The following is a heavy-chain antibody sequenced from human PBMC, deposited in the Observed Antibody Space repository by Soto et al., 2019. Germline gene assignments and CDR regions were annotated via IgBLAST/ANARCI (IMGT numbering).Heavy chain of an antibody. J-gene: IGHJ6*02. D-gene: IGHD3-3*01. CDR3: ARDTGETHYDFWSGYWNGMDV. V-gene: IGHV3-7*05. CDR2: IKQDGSEK. Sequence: PGGSLRLSCAASGFTFSSYWMSWVRQAPGKGLEWVGNIKQDGSEKYYVDSVKGRFTISRDNAKNSLYLQMNSLRAEDTAVYYCARDTGETHYDFWSGYWNGMDVWGQGTTVTVSS. CDR1: GFTFSSYW.